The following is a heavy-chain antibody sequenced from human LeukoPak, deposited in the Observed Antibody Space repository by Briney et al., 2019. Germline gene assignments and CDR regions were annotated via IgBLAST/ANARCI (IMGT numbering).Heavy chain of an antibody. J-gene: IGHJ4*02. V-gene: IGHV3-23*01. D-gene: IGHD3-10*01. CDR3: AKDLGFLWFGELLSTFDY. CDR2: ISGSGGST. CDR1: GFTFSSYA. Sequence: GGSLRLSCAASGFTFSSYAMSWVRQAPGKGLEWVSAISGSGGSTYYADSVKGRFTISRDNSKNTLYLQMNSLRAEDTAVYYCAKDLGFLWFGELLSTFDYWGQGTLVTVSS.